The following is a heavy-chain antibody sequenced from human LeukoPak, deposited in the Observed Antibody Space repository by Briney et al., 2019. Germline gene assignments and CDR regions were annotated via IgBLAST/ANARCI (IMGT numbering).Heavy chain of an antibody. CDR1: GFTFSDAC. Sequence: SGGSLRLSCKASGFTFSDACMSWVRQAPGKGLEWVARIESYSDGGTTDYAAPVKGRFTISRDDAKNTLFLQMNSLKTEDSALYYCSTDFYYFWSGPQWGQGSLVIVSS. CDR2: IESYSDGGTT. J-gene: IGHJ4*02. D-gene: IGHD3-3*01. CDR3: STDFYYFWSGPQ. V-gene: IGHV3-15*04.